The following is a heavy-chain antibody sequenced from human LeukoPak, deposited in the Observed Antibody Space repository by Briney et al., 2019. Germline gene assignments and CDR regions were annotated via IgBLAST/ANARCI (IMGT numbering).Heavy chain of an antibody. Sequence: SVKVSCKASGGTFSSYAISWVRQAPGQGLEWMGKIIPILGIANYAQKFQGRVTITADKSTSTAYMELSSLRSEDTAVYYCASHGGWFDYWGQGTLATVSS. J-gene: IGHJ4*02. V-gene: IGHV1-69*04. CDR1: GGTFSSYA. D-gene: IGHD6-19*01. CDR2: IIPILGIA. CDR3: ASHGGWFDY.